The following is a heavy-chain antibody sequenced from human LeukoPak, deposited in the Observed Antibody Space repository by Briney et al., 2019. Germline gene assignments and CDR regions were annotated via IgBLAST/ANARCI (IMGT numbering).Heavy chain of an antibody. CDR3: AREDSSDYYSFDH. J-gene: IGHJ4*02. Sequence: PGGSLRLACAPSGFTFSSCAMSWVRLAPGKGREWVSAISGSGVTTNYADSVKGRFTISRDNSKSTLYLQMNSLRAEDTAAYYCAREDSSDYYSFDHWGQGTLVTVSS. D-gene: IGHD3-22*01. CDR1: GFTFSSCA. V-gene: IGHV3-23*01. CDR2: ISGSGVTT.